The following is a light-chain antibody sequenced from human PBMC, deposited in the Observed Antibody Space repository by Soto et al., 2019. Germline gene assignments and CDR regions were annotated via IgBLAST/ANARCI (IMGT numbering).Light chain of an antibody. CDR1: QSISSN. V-gene: IGKV1-39*01. CDR2: AAS. J-gene: IGKJ2*01. CDR3: QRSYSIPYT. Sequence: DIQMTQSASSLSASVGDRVTITCRASQSISSNLNWHQQKPGKAPKVLIYAASSLQSGVPSRFSCSGSGTDFTLTIRSLQPEDFATYYCQRSYSIPYTFGQGTKLEIK.